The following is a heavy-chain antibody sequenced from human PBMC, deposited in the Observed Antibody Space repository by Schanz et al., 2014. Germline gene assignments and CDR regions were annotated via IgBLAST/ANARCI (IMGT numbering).Heavy chain of an antibody. V-gene: IGHV3-7*01. J-gene: IGHJ4*02. D-gene: IGHD3-3*01. Sequence: EVQLVESGGGLVQPGGSLRLSCTASGFTFSSYSMNWVRQAPGKGLEWVANIKKDGSEKYYVDSVKGRFTISRDNAKNSLFLQMNSLRAEDTAVYYCVRDSFFAFDYWGQGTLVTVSS. CDR2: IKKDGSEK. CDR3: VRDSFFAFDY. CDR1: GFTFSSYS.